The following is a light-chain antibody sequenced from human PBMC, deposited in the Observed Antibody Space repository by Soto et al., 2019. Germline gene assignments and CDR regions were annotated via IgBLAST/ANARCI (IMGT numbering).Light chain of an antibody. Sequence: QSVLTQPSSLSGAPGPSITISCTGTSSDVAFYNHVSWYQQHPGKAPKLLIYEVNNRPSGVSHRFSGSKSGNTASLTISGLQAEDEADYYCSSFASTQTYVFGTGTKVTVL. J-gene: IGLJ1*01. V-gene: IGLV2-14*01. CDR1: SSDVAFYNH. CDR2: EVN. CDR3: SSFASTQTYV.